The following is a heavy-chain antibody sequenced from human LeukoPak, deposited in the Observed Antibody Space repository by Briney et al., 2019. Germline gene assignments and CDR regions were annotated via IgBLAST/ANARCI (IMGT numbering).Heavy chain of an antibody. J-gene: IGHJ6*03. CDR3: ARLVVAAPYYYYYMDV. Sequence: SETLSLTCAVYGGSFSGYYWSWIRQPPGKGLEGIGEINHSGSTNYNPSLKSRVTISVDTSKNQFSLKLSSVTAADTAVYYCARLVVAAPYYYYYMDVWGKGTTVTVSS. V-gene: IGHV4-34*01. D-gene: IGHD2-15*01. CDR1: GGSFSGYY. CDR2: INHSGST.